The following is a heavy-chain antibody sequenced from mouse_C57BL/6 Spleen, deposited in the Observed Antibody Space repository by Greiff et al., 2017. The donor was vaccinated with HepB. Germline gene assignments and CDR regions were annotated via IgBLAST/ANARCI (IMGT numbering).Heavy chain of an antibody. D-gene: IGHD1-1*01. Sequence: VQLQQSGAELVKPGASVKMSCKASGYTFTSYWITWVKQRPGQGLEWIGDIYPGSGSTNYNEKFKSKATLTVDTSSSTAYMQLSSLTSEDSAVYYCASGGIDYYGSRDYWGQGTTLTVSS. J-gene: IGHJ2*01. CDR1: GYTFTSYW. CDR2: IYPGSGST. CDR3: ASGGIDYYGSRDY. V-gene: IGHV1-55*01.